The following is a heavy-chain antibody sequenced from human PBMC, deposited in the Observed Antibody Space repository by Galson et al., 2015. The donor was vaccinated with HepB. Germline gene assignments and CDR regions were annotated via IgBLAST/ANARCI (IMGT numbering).Heavy chain of an antibody. J-gene: IGHJ6*03. Sequence: SVRVSCKASGFTFTSYGISWVRQAPGQGLEWMGWISAYNGNTNYAQKLQGRVTMTTDTSTSTAYMELRSLRSDDTAVYYCAREGYNSSWYSSCYYYIDVWGQGTTVTVSS. CDR3: AREGYNSSWYSSCYYYIDV. V-gene: IGHV1-18*01. D-gene: IGHD6-13*01. CDR1: GFTFTSYG. CDR2: ISAYNGNT.